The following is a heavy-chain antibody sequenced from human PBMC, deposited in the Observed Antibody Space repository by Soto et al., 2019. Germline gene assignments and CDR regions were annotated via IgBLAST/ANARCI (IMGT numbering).Heavy chain of an antibody. V-gene: IGHV5-51*01. CDR2: IYPGDSDT. Sequence: GESLKICFKGSGYRFTSYWIGLVRQIPGKGLEWMGIIYPGDSDTIYSPSFQGQVTISADKSISTAYLQWSSLKASDTAMYYCARHRDTASHYYYGMDVSGQGTTVTVSS. CDR3: ARHRDTASHYYYGMDV. J-gene: IGHJ6*02. CDR1: GYRFTSYW. D-gene: IGHD2-21*02.